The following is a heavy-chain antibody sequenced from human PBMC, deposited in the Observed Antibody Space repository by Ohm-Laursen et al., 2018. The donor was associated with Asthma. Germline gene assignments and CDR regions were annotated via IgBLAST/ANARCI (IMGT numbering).Heavy chain of an antibody. V-gene: IGHV4-39*01. CDR2: IYYSGNT. Sequence: SETLSLTCAIPGGSISGSSYFWGWIRQPPGKGLEWIGGIYYSGNTYYNPSLKSRVTISVDTSKNQFSLKLSSVTAADTAVYYCAQQRRDGFAYWGQGTLVTVSS. CDR3: AQQRRDGFAY. CDR1: GGSISGSSYF. J-gene: IGHJ4*02. D-gene: IGHD5-24*01.